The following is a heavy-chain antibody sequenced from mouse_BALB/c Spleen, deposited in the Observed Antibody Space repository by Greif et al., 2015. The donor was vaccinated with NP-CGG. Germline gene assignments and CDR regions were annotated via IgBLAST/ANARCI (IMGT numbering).Heavy chain of an antibody. V-gene: IGHV14-3*02. CDR2: IDPANGNT. CDR1: GFNIKDTY. CDR3: ASHLTTVVAYYYAMDC. J-gene: IGHJ4*01. Sequence: EVQLQQSGAELVKPGASVKLSCTASGFNIKDTYMHWVKQRPEQGLEWIGRIDPANGNTKYDPKFQGKATITADTSSNTAYLQLSSLTSEDTAVYYCASHLTTVVAYYYAMDCWGQGTSVTVSS. D-gene: IGHD1-1*01.